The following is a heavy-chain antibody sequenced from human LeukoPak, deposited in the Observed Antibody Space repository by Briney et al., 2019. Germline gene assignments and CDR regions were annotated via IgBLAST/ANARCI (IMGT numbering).Heavy chain of an antibody. CDR3: ARPLLEWPPGWFDP. CDR2: ISSSSSTI. V-gene: IGHV3-48*01. CDR1: GFTFSSYS. J-gene: IGHJ5*02. Sequence: GGSLRLSCAASGFTFSSYSMNWVRQAPGKGLEWVSYISSSSSTIYYADSVKGRFTISRDNAKNSLYLQMNSLRAEDTAVYYCARPLLEWPPGWFDPWGQGTLVTVSS. D-gene: IGHD3-3*01.